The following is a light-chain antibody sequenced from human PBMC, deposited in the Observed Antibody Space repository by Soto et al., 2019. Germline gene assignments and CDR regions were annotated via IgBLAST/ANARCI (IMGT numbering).Light chain of an antibody. J-gene: IGKJ1*01. CDR2: GAS. CDR1: QRGSTN. CDR3: QQYNNWRQA. V-gene: IGKV3-15*01. Sequence: EIVMTQSPGILSVSPGGTATLSCRAMQRGSTNLAWYQQTPGQAPRLLIYGASTRATGIPARFSGSGSGTEFTLTISSLQPEDFAVYYCQQYNNWRQAFGRGTKVDI.